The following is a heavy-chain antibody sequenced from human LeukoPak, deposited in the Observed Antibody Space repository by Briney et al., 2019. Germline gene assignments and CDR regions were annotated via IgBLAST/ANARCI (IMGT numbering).Heavy chain of an antibody. D-gene: IGHD1-20*01. Sequence: ASVKVSCKASGYTFTGYYVHWVRQAPGQGLEWMGWINPNSGGTNYAQKFQGRVTMTRDTSISTAYMELSRLRSDDTAVYYCARDGGITGISYYFDYWGQGTLVTVSS. CDR2: INPNSGGT. CDR3: ARDGGITGISYYFDY. CDR1: GYTFTGYY. J-gene: IGHJ4*02. V-gene: IGHV1-2*02.